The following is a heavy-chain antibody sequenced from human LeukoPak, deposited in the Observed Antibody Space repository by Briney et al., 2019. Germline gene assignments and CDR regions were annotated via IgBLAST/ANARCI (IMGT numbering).Heavy chain of an antibody. J-gene: IGHJ4*02. CDR1: GYTFTGYY. Sequence: ASVKVSCKASGYTFTGYYMHWVRQAPGLGLEWMGWINPNSGGTNYAQKFQGRVTMTRDTSISTAYMELSRLRSDDTAVYYCARDTTYSSSLGYWGQGTLVTVSS. CDR3: ARDTTYSSSLGY. D-gene: IGHD6-6*01. V-gene: IGHV1-2*02. CDR2: INPNSGGT.